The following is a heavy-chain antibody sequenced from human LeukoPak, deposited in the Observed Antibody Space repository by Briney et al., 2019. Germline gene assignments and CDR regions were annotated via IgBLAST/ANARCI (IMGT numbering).Heavy chain of an antibody. J-gene: IGHJ4*02. CDR1: GGSFSGYY. V-gene: IGHV4-34*01. CDR2: INNRGNT. Sequence: SETLSLTCAVYGGSFSGYYWSWMRQPPGKRLQWIAEINNRGNTNNNPSLESRVTMSVDTSKNRFSLRLSSVTAADTAVYYCARRPSGTHFSGYYDYWGQGTLVTVSS. D-gene: IGHD3-22*01. CDR3: ARRPSGTHFSGYYDY.